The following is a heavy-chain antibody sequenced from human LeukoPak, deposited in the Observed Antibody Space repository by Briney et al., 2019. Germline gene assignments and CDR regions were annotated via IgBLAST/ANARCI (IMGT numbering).Heavy chain of an antibody. CDR1: GGSFSRYY. CDR2: IYTSGST. D-gene: IGHD5-18*01. CDR3: ARDSDSYGPDFDY. Sequence: SETLSLTCTVSGGSFSRYYWSWIRQPAGKGLEWIGRIYTSGSTNYNPSLKSRVSMSVDTSKNQFSLKLSSVTAEDTAIYYCARDSDSYGPDFDYWGQGTLVTVSS. V-gene: IGHV4-4*07. J-gene: IGHJ4*02.